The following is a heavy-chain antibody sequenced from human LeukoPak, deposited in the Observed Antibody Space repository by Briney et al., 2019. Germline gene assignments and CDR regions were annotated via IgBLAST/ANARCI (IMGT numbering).Heavy chain of an antibody. V-gene: IGHV1-69*05. D-gene: IGHD6-6*01. J-gene: IGHJ4*02. CDR1: GYTFTSYG. Sequence: SVKVSCKASGYTFTSYGISWVRQAPGQGLEWMGRIIPIFGTANYAQKFQGRVTITTDESTSTAYMELSSLRSEDTAVYYCAISSSVRLIDYWGQGTLVTVSS. CDR3: AISSSVRLIDY. CDR2: IIPIFGTA.